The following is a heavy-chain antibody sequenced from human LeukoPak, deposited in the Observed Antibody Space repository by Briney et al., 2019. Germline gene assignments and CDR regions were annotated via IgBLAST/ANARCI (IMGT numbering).Heavy chain of an antibody. Sequence: PSETLSLTCTVSGGSISSGDYYWSWIRQPPGKGLEWIGYIYYSGSTYYNPSLKSRVTISVDTSKNQFSLKLSSVTAADTAVYYCASQRAVETPPDYWGQGTLVTVSS. CDR1: GGSISSGDYY. CDR3: ASQRAVETPPDY. D-gene: IGHD6-25*01. CDR2: IYYSGST. V-gene: IGHV4-30-4*08. J-gene: IGHJ4*02.